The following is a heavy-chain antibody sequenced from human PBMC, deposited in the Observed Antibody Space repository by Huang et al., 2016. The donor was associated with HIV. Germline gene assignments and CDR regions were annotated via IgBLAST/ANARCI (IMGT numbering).Heavy chain of an antibody. CDR3: AKRGGAWGSPYAFDL. Sequence: QVQLVQSGAEVRKPGSSVKVSCRAAGGSFNNFGINWVRQAPGQGPEWMGGRIPRFGTRNDAQRFKDRVTITADETTGVVHLEVTSLRSDDTAVYFCAKRGGAWGSPYAFDLWGPGTMVTVSS. D-gene: IGHD3-16*01. CDR2: RIPRFGTR. CDR1: GGSFNNFG. V-gene: IGHV1-69*13. J-gene: IGHJ3*01.